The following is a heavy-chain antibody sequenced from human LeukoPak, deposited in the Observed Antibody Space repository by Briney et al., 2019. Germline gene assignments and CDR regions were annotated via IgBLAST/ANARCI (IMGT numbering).Heavy chain of an antibody. CDR2: ISGSGGST. V-gene: IGHV3-23*01. J-gene: IGHJ3*02. CDR1: GFTFSSYA. CDR3: ARGGRGSAAVVAPRSFDI. D-gene: IGHD3-22*01. Sequence: GGSLRLSCAASGFTFSSYAMSWVRQAPGKGLEWASAISGSGGSTYYADSVKGRFIISRDISKNTLYLQMNSLRAEDSALYYCARGGRGSAAVVAPRSFDIWGQGTMVTVSS.